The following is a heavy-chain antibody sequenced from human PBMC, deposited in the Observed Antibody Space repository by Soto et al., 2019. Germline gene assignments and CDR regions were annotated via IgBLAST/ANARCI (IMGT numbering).Heavy chain of an antibody. V-gene: IGHV1-2*02. CDR2: INPNSGGT. CDR1: GYTFTGYY. D-gene: IGHD3-22*01. J-gene: IGHJ3*02. Sequence: ASVKVSCKASGYTFTGYYMHWVRQAPGQGLEWMGWINPNSGGTNYAQRFQGRVTMTRDTSISTAYMELSRLRSDDTAVYYCARGGGGRYYYDSSGYYGYAFDIWGQGTMVTV. CDR3: ARGGGGRYYYDSSGYYGYAFDI.